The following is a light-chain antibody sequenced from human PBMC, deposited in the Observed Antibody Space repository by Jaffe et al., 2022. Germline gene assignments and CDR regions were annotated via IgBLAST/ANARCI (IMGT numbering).Light chain of an antibody. CDR3: QQSYNVPLT. CDR2: TTS. V-gene: IGKV1-39*01. Sequence: DIQMTQSPSSLSASVGDRVTITCRASQTVSNYLNWYQQTPGNAPKLLIFTTSSLQSGVPSRFSGGGSGTFFTLTISSLQPEDFATYYCQQSYNVPLTFGGGTRVEI. CDR1: QTVSNY. J-gene: IGKJ4*01.